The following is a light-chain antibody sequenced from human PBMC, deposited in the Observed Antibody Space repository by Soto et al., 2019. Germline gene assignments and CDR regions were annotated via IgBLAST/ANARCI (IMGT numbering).Light chain of an antibody. CDR3: QQFSSYPLT. CDR1: QTVRNNY. CDR2: DAS. Sequence: VALSQSPGTLSLSPGERATLSCRASQTVRNNYLAWYQQKPGQAPRLLIYDASSRATGIPDRFSGGGSGTDFTLTISRLEPEDFAVYYCQQFSSYPLTFGGGTKVDIK. J-gene: IGKJ4*01. V-gene: IGKV3-20*01.